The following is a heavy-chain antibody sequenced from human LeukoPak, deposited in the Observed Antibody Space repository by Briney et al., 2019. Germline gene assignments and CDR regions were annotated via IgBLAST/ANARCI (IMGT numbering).Heavy chain of an antibody. CDR2: ISWNSGSI. CDR3: AKATTTTSYMDV. Sequence: GGSLRLSCAASGFTFDDYAMHWVRQAPGKGLEWVSGISWNSGSIGHADSVKGRFTISRDNAKNSLYLQMNSLRAEDMALYYCAKATTTTSYMDVWGKGTTVTVSS. D-gene: IGHD1-14*01. CDR1: GFTFDDYA. J-gene: IGHJ6*03. V-gene: IGHV3-9*03.